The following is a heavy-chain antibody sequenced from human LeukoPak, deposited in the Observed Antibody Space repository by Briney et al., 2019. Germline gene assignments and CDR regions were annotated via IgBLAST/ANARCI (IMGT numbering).Heavy chain of an antibody. CDR1: GFIFSSYA. Sequence: GGSLRLSCAASGFIFSSYAMSWVRQAPGEGLEWVSHISASGGTIYYADSVKGRFTISRDNSKNTLYLQMNSLRAEDTALYYCAKQHGNFDSWGQGTLVTVSS. V-gene: IGHV3-23*01. D-gene: IGHD1-26*01. CDR2: ISASGGTI. CDR3: AKQHGNFDS. J-gene: IGHJ4*02.